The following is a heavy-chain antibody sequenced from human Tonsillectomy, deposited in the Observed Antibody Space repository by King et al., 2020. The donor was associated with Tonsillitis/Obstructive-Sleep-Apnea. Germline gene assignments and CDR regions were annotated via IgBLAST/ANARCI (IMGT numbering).Heavy chain of an antibody. J-gene: IGHJ5*02. CDR3: ARDLGCYYGGFDL. D-gene: IGHD2-21*01. CDR1: GYIFTGYY. CDR2: INPNSGGT. V-gene: IGHV1-2*04. Sequence: QLVQSGAEVKKPGASVRVSCRASGYIFTGYYMHWVRQAPGQGLEWMGWINPNSGGTKYAQKFQGWVTMTRDTSINTAFMELGRQRSDDTAVYFCARDLGCYYGGFDLWGQGTLVTVPS.